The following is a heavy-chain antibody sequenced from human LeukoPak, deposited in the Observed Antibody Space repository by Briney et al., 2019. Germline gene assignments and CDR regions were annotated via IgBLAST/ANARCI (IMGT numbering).Heavy chain of an antibody. D-gene: IGHD1-26*01. V-gene: IGHV3-7*01. CDR1: VFTFTIYW. J-gene: IGHJ4*02. Sequence: GGSLRLSCAASVFTFTIYWMNWVRQAPGKGLEWVANINQDESERSYVDSVKGRFTISRDNAKNSLYLQMNSLRAEDTAVYYCARDRELGEWEPMLFDYWGQGTLVTVSS. CDR3: ARDRELGEWEPMLFDY. CDR2: INQDESER.